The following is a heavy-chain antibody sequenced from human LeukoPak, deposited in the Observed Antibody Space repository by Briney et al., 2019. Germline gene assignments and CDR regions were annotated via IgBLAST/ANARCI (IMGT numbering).Heavy chain of an antibody. V-gene: IGHV3-21*01. J-gene: IGHJ4*02. Sequence: GGSLRLSCAVSGFTLSSYSMNWVRQAPGKGLEWVSSISSSSSHIYYADSVKGRFTISRDNAKNSLYLQMNSLRAEDTAVYYCANTILTGALWGQGTLVTASS. D-gene: IGHD2-2*02. CDR2: ISSSSSHI. CDR3: ANTILTGAL. CDR1: GFTLSSYS.